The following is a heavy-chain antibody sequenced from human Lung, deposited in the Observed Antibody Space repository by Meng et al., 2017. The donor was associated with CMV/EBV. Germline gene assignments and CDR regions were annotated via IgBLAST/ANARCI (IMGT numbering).Heavy chain of an antibody. Sequence: GGSLRLXCAASGFTFSSYEMNWVRQAPGKRLEWVSYISSSGSTIYYADSVKGRFTISRDNAKNSLYLQMNSLRAEDTAVYYCWGEHQGYGGNPNWFDPWGQGTLVTVSS. J-gene: IGHJ5*02. CDR3: WGEHQGYGGNPNWFDP. CDR1: GFTFSSYE. D-gene: IGHD4-23*01. V-gene: IGHV3-48*03. CDR2: ISSSGSTI.